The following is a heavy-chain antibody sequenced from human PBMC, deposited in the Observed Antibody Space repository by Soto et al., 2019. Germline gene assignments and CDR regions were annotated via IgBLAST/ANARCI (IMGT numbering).Heavy chain of an antibody. CDR2: INHSGST. V-gene: IGHV4-34*01. J-gene: IGHJ6*03. CDR3: ARLFGVYYYYMDV. D-gene: IGHD2-21*01. CDR1: GGSFSGYY. Sequence: SETLSLTCAVYGGSFSGYYWSWIRQPPGKGLEWIGEINHSGSTNYNPSLKSRVTISVDTSKNQFSLKLSSVTAADTAVYYCARLFGVYYYYMDVWGKGTTVTVSS.